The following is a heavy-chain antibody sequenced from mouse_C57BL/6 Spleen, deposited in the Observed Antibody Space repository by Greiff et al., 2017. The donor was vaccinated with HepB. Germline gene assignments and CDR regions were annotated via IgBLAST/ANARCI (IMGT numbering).Heavy chain of an antibody. CDR3: ARKDYYYGSNHYAMDY. CDR1: GYAFTNYL. CDR2: INHGSGGT. Sequence: QVQLKQSGAELVRPGTSVKVSCKASGYAFTNYLIEWVKQRPGQGLEWIGVINHGSGGTNYNEKFKGKATLTADKSSSTAYMQLSSLTSEDSAVYFCARKDYYYGSNHYAMDYWGQGTSVTVSS. J-gene: IGHJ4*01. D-gene: IGHD1-1*01. V-gene: IGHV1-54*01.